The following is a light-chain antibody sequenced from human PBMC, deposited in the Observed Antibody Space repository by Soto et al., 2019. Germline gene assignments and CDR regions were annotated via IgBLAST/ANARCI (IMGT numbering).Light chain of an antibody. CDR1: SSNIGGNA. CDR3: AAWDESLSGYV. CDR2: SNN. V-gene: IGLV1-44*01. J-gene: IGLJ1*01. Sequence: QSVLTQPPSASGTPGQRVTISCSGSSSNIGGNAVNWYQQLPGTTPQLLIYSNNQRPSGVPDRFSGSKSGTSAALAISGLQSAEEAAYYCAAWDESLSGYVFGTGTKLTVL.